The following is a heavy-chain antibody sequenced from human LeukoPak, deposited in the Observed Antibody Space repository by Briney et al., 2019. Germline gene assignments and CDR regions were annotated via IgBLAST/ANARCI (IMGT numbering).Heavy chain of an antibody. V-gene: IGHV3-64*01. Sequence: GGSLRLSCAASGFTFSSYAMHWVRQAPGKGLEYVSAMSSNGGTTDYANSVKGRFTISRDNSKHTLYLQMGSLRAEDMAVYYCARVGDVGPFDYWGQGTLVTVSS. J-gene: IGHJ4*02. CDR1: GFTFSSYA. CDR2: MSSNGGTT. CDR3: ARVGDVGPFDY. D-gene: IGHD1-26*01.